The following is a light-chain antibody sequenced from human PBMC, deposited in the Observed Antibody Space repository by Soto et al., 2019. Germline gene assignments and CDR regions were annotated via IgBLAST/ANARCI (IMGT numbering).Light chain of an antibody. J-gene: IGKJ5*01. V-gene: IGKV1D-12*01. CDR2: AAS. CDR3: QKAYSFPIN. CDR1: QDIVAY. Sequence: GDRCTIGWRASQDIVAYLACYQHKPGRAAELLIRAASTLQSGVPSRFSGSGSGTDFTLTINSLQPEDFATYYCQKAYSFPINCGQGKRRAIK.